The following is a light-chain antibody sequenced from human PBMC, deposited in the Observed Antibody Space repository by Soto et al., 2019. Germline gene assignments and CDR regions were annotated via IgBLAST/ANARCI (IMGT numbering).Light chain of an antibody. J-gene: IGKJ1*01. Sequence: DIPMTQSPSTLSGSVGDRVTITCRASQTISSWLAWYQQKPGKAPKLLIYKASTLKSGVPSRFSGSGSGTEFTLTISSLQPDDFAVYFCQQYHIWPSWTFGQGTKVELK. CDR2: KAS. V-gene: IGKV1-5*03. CDR3: QQYHIWPSWT. CDR1: QTISSW.